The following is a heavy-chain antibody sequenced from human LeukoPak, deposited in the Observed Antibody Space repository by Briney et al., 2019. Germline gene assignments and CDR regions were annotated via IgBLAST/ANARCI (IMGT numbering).Heavy chain of an antibody. Sequence: SETLSLTCTVSGGSISSYYWSWIRQPPGKGLEWIGYIYYSGSTNYNPSLKSRVTISVDTSKNQFSLKLSSVTAADTAVYYCARDIVTGSPIDYWGQGTLVTVSS. CDR1: GGSISSYY. CDR2: IYYSGST. V-gene: IGHV4-59*01. CDR3: ARDIVTGSPIDY. J-gene: IGHJ4*02. D-gene: IGHD2-15*01.